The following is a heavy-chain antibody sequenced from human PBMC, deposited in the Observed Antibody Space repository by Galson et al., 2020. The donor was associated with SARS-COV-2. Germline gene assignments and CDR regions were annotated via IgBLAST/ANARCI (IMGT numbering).Heavy chain of an antibody. D-gene: IGHD3-3*01. Sequence: SETLSLTCTVSGGSISSSSYYWGWIRQPPGKGLEWIGSIYYSGSTYYNPSLKSRVTISVDTSKNQFSLKLSSVTAADTAVYYCARDRDLGEITIFGVVNFGYYIDVWGKGTTVTVSS. CDR2: IYYSGST. V-gene: IGHV4-39*07. CDR1: GGSISSSSYY. CDR3: ARDRDLGEITIFGVVNFGYYIDV. J-gene: IGHJ6*03.